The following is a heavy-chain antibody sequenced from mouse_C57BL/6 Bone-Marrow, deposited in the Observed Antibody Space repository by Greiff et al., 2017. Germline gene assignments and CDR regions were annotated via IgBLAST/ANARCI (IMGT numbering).Heavy chain of an antibody. Sequence: VQLQQSGAELVRPGASVTLSCTASGFNIKDDYMHWVKQRPEQGLEWIGWIDPENGDTEYASKFQGKATITADTSSNTAYLQLSSLTSEDTAVYYCTTKVLRRSYWGQGTTLTVSS. CDR2: IDPENGDT. D-gene: IGHD2-12*01. V-gene: IGHV14-4*01. CDR3: TTKVLRRSY. J-gene: IGHJ2*01. CDR1: GFNIKDDY.